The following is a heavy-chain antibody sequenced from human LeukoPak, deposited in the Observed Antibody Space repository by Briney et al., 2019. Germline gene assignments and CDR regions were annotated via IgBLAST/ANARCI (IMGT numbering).Heavy chain of an antibody. CDR1: GYTFSSYA. J-gene: IGHJ4*02. CDR2: ISGSGGTT. V-gene: IGHV3-23*01. D-gene: IGHD1-26*01. Sequence: GGSLRLSCAASGYTFSSYAMSWVRQAPGKGLEWVSVISGSGGTTYYADSVKGRFTISRDSSKNTVYLQMNSLRAEDTAVYYCAEGSGSLDYWGQGTLVTVSS. CDR3: AEGSGSLDY.